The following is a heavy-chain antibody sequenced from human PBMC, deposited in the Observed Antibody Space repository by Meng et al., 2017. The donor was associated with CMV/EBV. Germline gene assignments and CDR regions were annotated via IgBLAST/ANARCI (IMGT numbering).Heavy chain of an antibody. V-gene: IGHV3-48*04. CDR2: ISSSGSTI. J-gene: IGHJ6*02. D-gene: IGHD6-6*01. CDR1: GFTFSSYS. CDR3: ARRIAARLLSARYYYGMDV. Sequence: GSLRLSCAASGFTFSSYSMNWVRQAPGKGLEWVSYISSSGSTIYYADSVKGRFTISRDNAKNSLYLQMNSLRAEDTAVYYCARRIAARLLSARYYYGMDVWGQGTTVTVSS.